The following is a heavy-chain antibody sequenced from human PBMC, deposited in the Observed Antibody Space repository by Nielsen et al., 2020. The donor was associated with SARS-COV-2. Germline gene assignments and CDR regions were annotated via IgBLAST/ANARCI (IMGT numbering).Heavy chain of an antibody. D-gene: IGHD1-26*01. CDR3: ARERSREYGIDV. CDR1: GYSSTTYA. CDR2: INADNGNT. J-gene: IGHJ6*02. Sequence: ASVKVSCKASGYSSTTYAIHWARQAPGQRLEWMGWINADNGNTRYSQEFQGRVTLNRDTSASTAYMELSSLRFEDTAVYYCARERSREYGIDVWGQGTTVTVSS. V-gene: IGHV1-3*01.